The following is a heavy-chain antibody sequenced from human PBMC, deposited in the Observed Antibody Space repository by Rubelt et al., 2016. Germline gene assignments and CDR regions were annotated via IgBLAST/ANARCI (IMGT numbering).Heavy chain of an antibody. D-gene: IGHD4-17*01. J-gene: IGHJ1*01. Sequence: QVQLVESGGGVVQPGGSLRLSCAASGFTFSSYGMHWVRQAPGKGLEWVAFIRYDGSNKYYADSGKGRFTISRDNSKNTLYLQMNSLRAEDTAVYSCAKPARLDYGINAEYFQHWGQGTLVTVSS. V-gene: IGHV3-30*02. CDR3: AKPARLDYGINAEYFQH. CDR2: IRYDGSNK. CDR1: GFTFSSYG.